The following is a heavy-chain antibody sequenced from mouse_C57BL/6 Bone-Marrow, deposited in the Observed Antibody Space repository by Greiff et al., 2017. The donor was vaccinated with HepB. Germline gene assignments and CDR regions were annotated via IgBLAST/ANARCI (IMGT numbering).Heavy chain of an antibody. D-gene: IGHD1-1*02. Sequence: VQRVESGPELVKPGASVRISCKTSGYTFTDYTIHWVKQSHGKTLEWIGRINPNIGGTNSNQKFEGKATLTLDMSSSTAYMELRSLTSEDSAVYYCVRGRWYYWGQGTLVTVSA. CDR3: VRGRWYY. J-gene: IGHJ3*01. CDR2: INPNIGGT. CDR1: GYTFTDYT. V-gene: IGHV1-18*01.